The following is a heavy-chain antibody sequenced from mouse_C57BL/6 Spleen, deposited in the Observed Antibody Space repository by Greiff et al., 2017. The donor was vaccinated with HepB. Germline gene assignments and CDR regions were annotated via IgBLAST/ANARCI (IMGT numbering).Heavy chain of an antibody. CDR3: ARGIYYGNYEICFDY. D-gene: IGHD2-1*01. V-gene: IGHV2-2*01. J-gene: IGHJ2*01. CDR2: IWSGGST. CDR1: GFSLTSYG. Sequence: QVHVKQSGPGLVQPSQSLSITCTVSGFSLTSYGVHWVRQSPGKGLEWLGVIWSGGSTDYNAAFISRLSISKDNSKSQVFFKMNSLQADDTAIYYCARGIYYGNYEICFDYWGQGTTLTVSS.